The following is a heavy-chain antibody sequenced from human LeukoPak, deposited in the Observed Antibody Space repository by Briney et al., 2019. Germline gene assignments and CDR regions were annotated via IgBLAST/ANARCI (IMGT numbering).Heavy chain of an antibody. CDR2: IYSGGST. Sequence: GGSLRLSCAASGFTVSSNYMSWVRQAPGKGLEWVSVIYSGGSTYYADSVKGRFTISRNNSKNTLYLQMNSLRAEDTAVYYCARDALGNDPPLGGQGTLVTVSS. CDR3: ARDALGNDPPL. D-gene: IGHD3-16*01. CDR1: GFTVSSNY. J-gene: IGHJ4*02. V-gene: IGHV3-66*01.